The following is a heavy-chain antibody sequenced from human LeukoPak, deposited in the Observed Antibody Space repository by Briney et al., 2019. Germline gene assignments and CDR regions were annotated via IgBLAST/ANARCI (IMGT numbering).Heavy chain of an antibody. CDR2: INHSGST. J-gene: IGHJ4*02. D-gene: IGHD1-7*01. V-gene: IGHV4-34*01. CDR3: ASTEWNYAR. Sequence: SETLSLTCAVYGGSFSDYYWRWIRQPPGKGLEWIGEINHSGSTNYNPSLKSRVTISVDTSKNQFSLQLSSVTAADTAVYYCASTEWNYARWGQGILVTVSS. CDR1: GGSFSDYY.